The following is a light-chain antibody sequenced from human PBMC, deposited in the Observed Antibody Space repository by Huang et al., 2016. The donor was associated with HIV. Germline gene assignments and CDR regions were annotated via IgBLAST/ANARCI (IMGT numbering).Light chain of an antibody. Sequence: DIVMTQSPLSLPVTPGEPASISCRSSQSLLHSNGYNYLDWYLQKPGQSPQLLIYLGSNLASGVPDRFSGSGSGTDCTLKISRVEAEDVGVYYCIQALQTPPTFGGGTKVEIK. CDR2: LGS. CDR1: QSLLHSNGYNY. J-gene: IGKJ4*01. V-gene: IGKV2-28*01. CDR3: IQALQTPPT.